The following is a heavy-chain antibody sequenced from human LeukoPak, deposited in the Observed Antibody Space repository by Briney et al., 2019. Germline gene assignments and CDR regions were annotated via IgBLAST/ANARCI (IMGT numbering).Heavy chain of an antibody. CDR3: ARDYDRYYMDV. CDR2: INTEGTST. J-gene: IGHJ6*03. D-gene: IGHD3-3*01. CDR1: GFTFRSYW. V-gene: IGHV3-74*01. Sequence: GGSLRLSCAASGFTFRSYWMHWVRQAPGKGLVWFSRINTEGTSTTYADFVKGRFTISRDNAKNTLHLQMNSLRAEDTAVYYCARDYDRYYMDVWGKGTTVTVSS.